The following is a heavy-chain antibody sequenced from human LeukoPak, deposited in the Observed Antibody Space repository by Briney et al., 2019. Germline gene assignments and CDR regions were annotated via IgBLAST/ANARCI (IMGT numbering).Heavy chain of an antibody. V-gene: IGHV4-59*01. CDR1: GGSISSYY. D-gene: IGHD3-22*01. CDR2: IYYSGST. Sequence: SETLSLTCTVSGGSISSYYWSWIRQPPGKGLEWIGYIYYSGSTNYNPSLQSRVTISVDTSKNQFSLKLSSVTAADTAVYYCARGDSSGYGHDAFDIWGQGTMVTVSS. CDR3: ARGDSSGYGHDAFDI. J-gene: IGHJ3*02.